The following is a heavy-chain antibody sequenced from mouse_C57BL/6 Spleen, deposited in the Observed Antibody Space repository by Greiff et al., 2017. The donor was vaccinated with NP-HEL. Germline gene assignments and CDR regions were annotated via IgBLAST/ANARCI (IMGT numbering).Heavy chain of an antibody. D-gene: IGHD2-2*01. CDR3: AREGGGYDGLDY. CDR1: GFTFSDYG. CDR2: ISSGSSTI. V-gene: IGHV5-17*01. Sequence: EVMLVESGGGLVKPGGSLKLSCAASGFTFSDYGMHWVRQAPEKGLEWVAYISSGSSTIYYADTVKGRFTISRDNAKNTLFLQMTSLRSEDTAMYYCAREGGGYDGLDYWGQGTTLTVSS. J-gene: IGHJ2*01.